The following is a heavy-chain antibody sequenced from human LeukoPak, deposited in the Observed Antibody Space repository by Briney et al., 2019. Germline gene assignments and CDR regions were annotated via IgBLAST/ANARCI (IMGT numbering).Heavy chain of an antibody. V-gene: IGHV3-23*01. CDR3: ARKGNGALDI. Sequence: GGSLRLSCAPPGFTFRNYAMSWVRQAPGKGLEWVSDISDTGGSTNYVGSVKGRFTISRDNSKNTLYLQMNSLRAEDTAVYYCARKGNGALDIWGQGTMVTVSS. D-gene: IGHD1-1*01. CDR2: ISDTGGST. CDR1: GFTFRNYA. J-gene: IGHJ3*02.